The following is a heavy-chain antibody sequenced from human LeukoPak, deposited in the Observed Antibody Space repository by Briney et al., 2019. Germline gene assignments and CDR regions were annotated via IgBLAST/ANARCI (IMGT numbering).Heavy chain of an antibody. CDR3: AKAPGLVLYYYYYMDV. D-gene: IGHD6-19*01. CDR1: GFTFSSYA. J-gene: IGHJ6*03. Sequence: PGGSLRLSCAASGFTFSSYAMSWVRQAPGKGLEWVSAISGGGGSTYYADSVKGRFTISRDNSKNTLYLQMNSLRAEDTAVYYCAKAPGLVLYYYYYMDVWGKGTTVTVSS. V-gene: IGHV3-23*01. CDR2: ISGGGGST.